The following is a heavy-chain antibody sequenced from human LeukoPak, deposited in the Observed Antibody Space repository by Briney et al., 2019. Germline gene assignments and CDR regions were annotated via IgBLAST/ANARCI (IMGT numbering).Heavy chain of an antibody. CDR1: GFTFSSYA. CDR3: AREAQQWLVKGDWFDP. V-gene: IGHV3-21*01. CDR2: ISSSSSYI. J-gene: IGHJ5*02. Sequence: GGSLRLSCAASGFTFSSYAMTWVRQAPGRGLEWVSSISSSSSYIYYGDSMKGRFTISRDNAKNSLYLQMNSLRAEDTAVYYCAREAQQWLVKGDWFDPWGQGTLVTVSS. D-gene: IGHD6-19*01.